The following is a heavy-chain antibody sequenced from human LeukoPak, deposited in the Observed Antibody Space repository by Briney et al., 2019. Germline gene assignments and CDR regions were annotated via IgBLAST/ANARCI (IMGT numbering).Heavy chain of an antibody. CDR2: ISGSGGST. CDR3: AKDEMYSSGWYLLLLLKNIDF. J-gene: IGHJ4*02. Sequence: GGSLRLSCTASGFAFNSYFMTWARQAPGKGLEWGSAISGSGGSTYYADSVKGRFTISRDNSKNTLYLQMNSLRAEDTAVYYCAKDEMYSSGWYLLLLLKNIDFWGQGTLVTVSS. D-gene: IGHD6-19*01. V-gene: IGHV3-23*01. CDR1: GFAFNSYF.